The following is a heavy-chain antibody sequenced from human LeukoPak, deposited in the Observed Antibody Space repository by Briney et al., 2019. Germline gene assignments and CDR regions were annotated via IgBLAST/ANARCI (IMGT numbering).Heavy chain of an antibody. CDR3: ARNYGGSFYFDY. Sequence: SCPALVKPTQTLTLTCTFSGFSLSTSGVCVTWIRQPPEEALEWLAHIDWDGDKYYSKSVKTRLTISKDTSKTQVVLTMTNMDPVDTATYYCARNYGGSFYFDYWGQGTLVTVSS. D-gene: IGHD1-26*01. J-gene: IGHJ4*02. CDR1: GFSLSTSGVC. V-gene: IGHV2-70*01. CDR2: IDWDGDK.